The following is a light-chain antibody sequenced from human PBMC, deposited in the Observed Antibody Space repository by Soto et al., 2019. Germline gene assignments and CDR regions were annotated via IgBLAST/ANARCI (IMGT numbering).Light chain of an antibody. V-gene: IGKV3-20*01. Sequence: TQSPSTLSASVGDRVTITCRASQSVSNNYLAWYQQKPGQAPRLLIYGASSRATGIPDRFSGSGSATDFTLTISRLEPEDFAVYFCQQSGSSPLTFGGGTKVDI. CDR3: QQSGSSPLT. J-gene: IGKJ4*01. CDR2: GAS. CDR1: QSVSNNY.